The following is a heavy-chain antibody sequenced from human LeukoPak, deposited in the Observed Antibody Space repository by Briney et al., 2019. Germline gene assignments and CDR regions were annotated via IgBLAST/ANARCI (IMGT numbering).Heavy chain of an antibody. V-gene: IGHV3-23*01. D-gene: IGHD6-19*01. CDR3: AKRAVAGAYCLDY. Sequence: GGSLRLSCAASGFTFNSDAMSWVRQAPGKGLEWVSIISASGASPYYADSVKGRFTISRDNSKNTLYLQMNSLRAEDTAVYYCAKRAVAGAYCLDYWGQGTLVTVSS. J-gene: IGHJ4*02. CDR2: ISASGASP. CDR1: GFTFNSDA.